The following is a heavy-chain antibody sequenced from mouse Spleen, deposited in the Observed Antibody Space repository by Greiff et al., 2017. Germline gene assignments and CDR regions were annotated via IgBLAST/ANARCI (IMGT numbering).Heavy chain of an antibody. Sequence: VQLQQSGAELVKPEASVKLSCKASGYTFTSYWMHWVKQRPGQGLEWIGMIHPNSGSTNYNEKFKSKATLTVDKSSSTAYMQLSSLTSEDSAVYYCARSGTGMEAWFAYWGQGTLVTVSA. V-gene: IGHV1-64*01. J-gene: IGHJ3*01. D-gene: IGHD4-1*01. CDR1: GYTFTSYW. CDR2: IHPNSGST. CDR3: ARSGTGMEAWFAY.